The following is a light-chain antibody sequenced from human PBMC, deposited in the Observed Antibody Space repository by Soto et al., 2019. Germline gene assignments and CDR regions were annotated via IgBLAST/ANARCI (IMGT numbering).Light chain of an antibody. CDR1: QSVRSSY. V-gene: IGKV3-20*01. CDR2: GAS. J-gene: IGKJ1*01. Sequence: IVLTQSPGTLSLSPGERATLSCRASQSVRSSYLAWYQQKPGQAPRLLIYGASSRATGIPDRFSGSGSGTDFTLTISRLEPEDFAVYYCQQYGSSPKTFGQGTKVDI. CDR3: QQYGSSPKT.